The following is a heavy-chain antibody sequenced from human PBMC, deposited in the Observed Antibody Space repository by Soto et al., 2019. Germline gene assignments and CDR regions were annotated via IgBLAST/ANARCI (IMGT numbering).Heavy chain of an antibody. CDR1: GGSVSSESHY. J-gene: IGHJ6*02. D-gene: IGHD3-3*01. CDR2: IYYTGST. Sequence: SETLSLTCTVSGGSVSSESHYWSWIRQTPGKGLEWIGYIYYTGSTNYNPSLKGRVTMSVDTSRDQVSLRLRSVTRADTAVYYCARGQYDFRSGSYYYAMEVWGQGTNVTVSS. V-gene: IGHV4-61*01. CDR3: ARGQYDFRSGSYYYAMEV.